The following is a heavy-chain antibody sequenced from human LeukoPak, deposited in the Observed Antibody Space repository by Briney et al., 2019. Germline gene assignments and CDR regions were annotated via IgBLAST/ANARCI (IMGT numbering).Heavy chain of an antibody. V-gene: IGHV4-34*01. D-gene: IGHD3-3*01. J-gene: IGHJ4*02. CDR3: ARVLYDFWSGYYSRYFDY. CDR2: INHSGGT. CDR1: GASVTMGSYY. Sequence: PSETLSLTCSVSGASVTMGSYYWAWIRQPPGKGLEWIGEINHSGGTNYNPSLKSRVTISVDTSKNQFSLKLSSVTAADTAVYYCARVLYDFWSGYYSRYFDYWGQGTLVTVSS.